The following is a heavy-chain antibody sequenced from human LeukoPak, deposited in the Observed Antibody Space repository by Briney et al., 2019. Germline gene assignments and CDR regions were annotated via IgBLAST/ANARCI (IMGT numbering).Heavy chain of an antibody. V-gene: IGHV3-23*01. D-gene: IGHD3-3*01. CDR2: IGGRDDRT. CDR1: GFTFAGHT. J-gene: IGHJ4*02. Sequence: GGSLRLSCAASGFTFAGHTMSWLRQAPGKGLEWVSIIGGRDDRTYYADSVEGRFTISRDNSKNILYLQMSSLRAEDTAVYYCAKDPNPFYDFWSGYKWGQGTLVTVSS. CDR3: AKDPNPFYDFWSGYK.